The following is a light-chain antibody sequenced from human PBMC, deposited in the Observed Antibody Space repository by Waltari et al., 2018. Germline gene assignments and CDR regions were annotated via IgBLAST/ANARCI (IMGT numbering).Light chain of an antibody. Sequence: QSALTQPASVSGSPGQSITISCTGTNSDLGSYNLVSWYQQHPGKAPKFMIYEVSKLPSGVSNRFSGSKSGNTASLTISEIQAEDEADYYCCSYAGGGTFVFGTGTKVTVL. J-gene: IGLJ1*01. V-gene: IGLV2-23*02. CDR1: NSDLGSYNL. CDR2: EVS. CDR3: CSYAGGGTFV.